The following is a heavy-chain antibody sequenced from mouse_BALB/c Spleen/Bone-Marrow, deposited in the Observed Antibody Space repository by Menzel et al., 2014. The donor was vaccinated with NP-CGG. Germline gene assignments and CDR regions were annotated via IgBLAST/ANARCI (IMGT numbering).Heavy chain of an antibody. Sequence: VMLVESGPGLVQPSQSLSITCTVSGFSLTSYGVHWVRPSPGKGLEWLGVIWSGGSTDYNAAFISRLSISKDNSKSQVFFKMNSLQANDTAIYYCARTGFDYWGQGTTLTVSS. CDR2: IWSGGST. CDR3: ARTGFDY. D-gene: IGHD4-1*01. J-gene: IGHJ2*01. V-gene: IGHV2-2*02. CDR1: GFSLTSYG.